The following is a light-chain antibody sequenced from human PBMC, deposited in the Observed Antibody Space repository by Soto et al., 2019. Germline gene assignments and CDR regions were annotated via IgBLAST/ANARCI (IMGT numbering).Light chain of an antibody. Sequence: DIQMTQSPSSLSASVGDRVTITCRASQSISTFLSWYQQKPGKAPNLLIYAASRLQSGVPSRFSGSGSGTDFTLTISSLQPEDFATYYCQKSYSVPLTFPLTFGGGTKVDIK. CDR3: QKSYSVPLTFPLT. CDR2: AAS. J-gene: IGKJ4*01. V-gene: IGKV1-39*01. CDR1: QSISTF.